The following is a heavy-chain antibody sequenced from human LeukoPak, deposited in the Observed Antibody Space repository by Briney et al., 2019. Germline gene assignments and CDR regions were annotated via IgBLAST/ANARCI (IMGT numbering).Heavy chain of an antibody. J-gene: IGHJ4*02. CDR3: ARGQRRSIPFFWGSSGYSYGAYFDY. Sequence: GGSLRPSCAASGFTFSSYSMNWVRQAPGKGLEWVSSISSSSSYIYYADSVKGRFTISRDNAKNSLYLQMNSLRAEDTAVYYCARGQRRSIPFFWGSSGYSYGAYFDYWGQGTLVTVSS. CDR1: GFTFSSYS. CDR2: ISSSSSYI. V-gene: IGHV3-21*01. D-gene: IGHD5-18*01.